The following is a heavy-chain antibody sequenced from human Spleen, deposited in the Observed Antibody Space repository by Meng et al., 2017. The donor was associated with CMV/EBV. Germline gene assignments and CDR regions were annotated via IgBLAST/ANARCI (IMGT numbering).Heavy chain of an antibody. CDR3: AKYTMDV. J-gene: IGHJ6*02. V-gene: IGHV3-30-3*02. Sequence: GESLKISCAASGFTFSSYTMHWVRQAPGKGLEWVAVISFDGSFKYYADSVKGRFTISRDNSKNTLYLQMNSLRAEDTAMHYCAKYTMDVWGQGTTVTVSS. CDR1: GFTFSSYT. CDR2: ISFDGSFK.